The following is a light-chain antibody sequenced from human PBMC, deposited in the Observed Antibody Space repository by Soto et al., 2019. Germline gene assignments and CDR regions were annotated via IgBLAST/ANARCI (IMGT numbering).Light chain of an antibody. J-gene: IGKJ4*01. V-gene: IGKV4-1*01. CDR3: QQYSSSPLT. CDR2: WAS. Sequence: DIVMTQSPDSLAVSLGERATINCKSGLINNNYLAWYQQKAGQPPKLLIYWASTRESGVPDRFSGSGSGTDFTLTISRLEPEDFAVYYCQQYSSSPLTFGGGTKVDIK. CDR1: LINNNY.